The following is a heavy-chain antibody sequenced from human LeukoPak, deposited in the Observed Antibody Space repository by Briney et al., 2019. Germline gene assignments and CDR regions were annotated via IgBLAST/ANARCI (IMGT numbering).Heavy chain of an antibody. Sequence: GGSLRLSCAASGFTFSSFGMHWVRQAPGKGLEWVAVIWYDASNKNYADSVKGRFTISRDNSKNTLYLQMNSLRDDDTAVYYCVRGVGVSRFNYLDPWGQGTLVIVSS. V-gene: IGHV3-33*01. CDR1: GFTFSSFG. J-gene: IGHJ5*02. D-gene: IGHD1-7*01. CDR2: IWYDASNK. CDR3: VRGVGVSRFNYLDP.